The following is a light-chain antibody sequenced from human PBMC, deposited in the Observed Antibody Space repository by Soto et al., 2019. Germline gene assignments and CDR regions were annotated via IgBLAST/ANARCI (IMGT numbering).Light chain of an antibody. J-gene: IGLJ2*01. Sequence: QSALPQPASVSGSPGQSITISCTGTSSDVGGYNHVSWYQHSPGKDPKLILFAVSDRPSGVSHRFSGSKSGNTASLTISGLPADDEADYYCCSYTSLSTVVFGGGTKLTVL. V-gene: IGLV2-14*01. CDR2: AVS. CDR1: SSDVGGYNH. CDR3: CSYTSLSTVV.